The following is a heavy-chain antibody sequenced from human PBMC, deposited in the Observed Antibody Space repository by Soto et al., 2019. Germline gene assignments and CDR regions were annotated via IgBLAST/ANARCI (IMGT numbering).Heavy chain of an antibody. D-gene: IGHD3-22*01. CDR2: IIPIFGTA. Sequence: QVQLVQSGAEVKKPGSSAKVSCKASGGTFSSYAISWVRQAPGQGLEWMGGIIPIFGTANYAQKLQGRVTITADESTSTAYMELSSLRSEDTAVYYCAREAGGYYYDSSGPFDYWGQGTLVTVSS. J-gene: IGHJ4*02. V-gene: IGHV1-69*01. CDR1: GGTFSSYA. CDR3: AREAGGYYYDSSGPFDY.